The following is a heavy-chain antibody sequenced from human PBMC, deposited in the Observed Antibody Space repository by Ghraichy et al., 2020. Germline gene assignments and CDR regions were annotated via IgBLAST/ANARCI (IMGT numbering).Heavy chain of an antibody. D-gene: IGHD6-13*01. Sequence: SQTLSLTCTVSGGSISSYYWSWIRQPPGKGLEWIGYIYYSGSTNYNPSLKSRVTISVDTSKNQFSLKLSSVTAADTAVYYCARFIVAAGTIDYWGQGTLVTVSS. CDR2: IYYSGST. J-gene: IGHJ4*02. V-gene: IGHV4-59*01. CDR1: GGSISSYY. CDR3: ARFIVAAGTIDY.